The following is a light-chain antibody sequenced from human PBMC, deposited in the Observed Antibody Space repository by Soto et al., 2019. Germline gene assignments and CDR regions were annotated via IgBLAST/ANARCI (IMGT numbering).Light chain of an antibody. J-gene: IGKJ2*01. Sequence: DIQMTQSPSTLSASVGDRVTIACRASQSINWLAWYQQKPGKAPNLLIYKASMLESGVPSRFSGSGSGTEFTLTISSLQPDDFATYYCQHYNSYPYTSGQGTKLEIK. CDR2: KAS. V-gene: IGKV1-5*03. CDR3: QHYNSYPYT. CDR1: QSINW.